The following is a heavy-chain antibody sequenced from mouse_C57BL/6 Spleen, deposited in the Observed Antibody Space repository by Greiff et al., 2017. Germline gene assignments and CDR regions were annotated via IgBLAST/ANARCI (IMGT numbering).Heavy chain of an antibody. V-gene: IGHV1-64*01. Sequence: VQLQQPGAELVKPGASVKLSCKASGYTFTSYWMHWVKQRPGQGLEWIGMIHPNRGSTNYNEKFKSKATLTVDKSSSTAYMQLSSLTSEDSAVYYCARLDSGDYFDYWGQGTTLTVSS. CDR2: IHPNRGST. CDR1: GYTFTSYW. CDR3: ARLDSGDYFDY. J-gene: IGHJ2*01. D-gene: IGHD3-3*01.